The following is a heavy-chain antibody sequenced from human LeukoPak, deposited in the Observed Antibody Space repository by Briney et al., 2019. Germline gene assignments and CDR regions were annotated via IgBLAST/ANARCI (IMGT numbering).Heavy chain of an antibody. D-gene: IGHD3-10*01. CDR1: GGSISSSGYY. V-gene: IGHV4-61*02. CDR3: AWEPRWFGESYDWFDP. CDR2: IYTSGST. J-gene: IGHJ5*02. Sequence: PSETLSLTCTVSGGSISSSGYYWSWIRQPAGKGLEWIGRIYTSGSTNYNPSLKSRVTISVDTSKNQFSLKLSSVTAADTAVYYCAWEPRWFGESYDWFDPWGQGTLVTVSS.